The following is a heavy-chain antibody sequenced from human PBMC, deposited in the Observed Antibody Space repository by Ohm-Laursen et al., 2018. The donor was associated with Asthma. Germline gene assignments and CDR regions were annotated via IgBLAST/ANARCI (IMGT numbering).Heavy chain of an antibody. CDR1: GYTFTGYY. D-gene: IGHD1/OR15-1a*01. Sequence: ASVKVSCQASGYTFTGYYMHWVRQAPGQGLEWMGRINPNSGGTNYAQKFQGRVAMTRDTSISTAYMELSRLRSDDTAVYYCARGGTRLDGWFDPWGQGTLVTVSS. CDR2: INPNSGGT. J-gene: IGHJ5*02. V-gene: IGHV1-2*06. CDR3: ARGGTRLDGWFDP.